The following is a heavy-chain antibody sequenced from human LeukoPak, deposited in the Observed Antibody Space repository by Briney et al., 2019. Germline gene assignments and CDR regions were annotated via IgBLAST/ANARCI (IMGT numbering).Heavy chain of an antibody. Sequence: GASVKVSCKASGYTFTSYGISWLRQAPGQRPEWMGWMNAANGNTKYSQKFQGRITLIRDTSAATAYMELSSLRHDDLAVYYCARGRGTSGSNRDFYFYYYMDVWGKGTTVTVSS. CDR1: GYTFTSYG. CDR3: ARGRGTSGSNRDFYFYYYMDV. J-gene: IGHJ6*03. D-gene: IGHD2-15*01. CDR2: MNAANGNT. V-gene: IGHV1-3*01.